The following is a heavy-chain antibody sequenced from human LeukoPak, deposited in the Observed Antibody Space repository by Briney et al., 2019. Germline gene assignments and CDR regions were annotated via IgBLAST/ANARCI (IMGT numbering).Heavy chain of an antibody. CDR2: IIPIFGTA. CDR1: GGTFSSYA. V-gene: IGHV1-69*13. CDR3: ARGRDYGDYSSWFDP. Sequence: GASVKVSCKASGGTFSSYAISWVRQAPGQGLEWMGGIIPIFGTANYAQKFQGRVTITADESTCTAYMELSSLRSEDTAVYYCARGRDYGDYSSWFDPWGQGTLVTVSS. D-gene: IGHD4-17*01. J-gene: IGHJ5*02.